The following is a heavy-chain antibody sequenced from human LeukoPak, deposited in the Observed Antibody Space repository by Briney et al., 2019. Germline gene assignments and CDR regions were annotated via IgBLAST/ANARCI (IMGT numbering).Heavy chain of an antibody. CDR1: GFTISNYW. V-gene: IGHV3-53*01. J-gene: IGHJ4*02. D-gene: IGHD3-22*01. CDR3: ARLDSSGYRGVDY. Sequence: GGSLRLSCVGSGFTISNYWMHWVRQAPGKGLEWVSVIYSGGSTYYADSVKGRFTISRDNSKNTLYLQMNSLRAEDTAVYYCARLDSSGYRGVDYWGQGTLVTVSS. CDR2: IYSGGST.